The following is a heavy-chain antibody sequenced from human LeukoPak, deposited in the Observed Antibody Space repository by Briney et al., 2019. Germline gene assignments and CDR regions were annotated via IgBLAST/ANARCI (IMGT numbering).Heavy chain of an antibody. V-gene: IGHV1-24*01. Sequence: ASVNVSCKVSGYTLTELSMHWVRQAPGKGLEWMGGFDPEDGETIYAQKFQGRVTMTEDTSTDIAYMELSSLRSEDTAVYYCATTEGELTHFFDYWGQGTLVTVSS. J-gene: IGHJ4*02. D-gene: IGHD1-26*01. CDR1: GYTLTELS. CDR2: FDPEDGET. CDR3: ATTEGELTHFFDY.